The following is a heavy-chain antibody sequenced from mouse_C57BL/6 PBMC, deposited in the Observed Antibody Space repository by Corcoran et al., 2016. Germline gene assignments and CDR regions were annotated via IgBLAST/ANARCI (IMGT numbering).Heavy chain of an antibody. D-gene: IGHD2-3*01. Sequence: QVQLKQSGAELVRPGASVKLSCKASGYTFTDYYINWMKQRPGQGLEWIARIYPGSGNTYYNEKFKGKATLTAEKSSSTAYMQLSSLTSEDSAVYFCARSRGLLFDYWGQGTTLTVSS. V-gene: IGHV1-76*01. CDR2: IYPGSGNT. CDR1: GYTFTDYY. J-gene: IGHJ2*01. CDR3: ARSRGLLFDY.